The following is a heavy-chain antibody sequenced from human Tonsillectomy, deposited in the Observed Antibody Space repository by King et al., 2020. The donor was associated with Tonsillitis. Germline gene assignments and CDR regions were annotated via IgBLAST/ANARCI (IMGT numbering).Heavy chain of an antibody. D-gene: IGHD4-23*01. CDR2: IKSKNDGETT. Sequence: VQLVESGGGLLKPGESLRLSCVASGFTFNNDWMSWVRQAPGKGLEWVGRIKSKNDGETTDYGAPVKGRFTITRDDSKNTLYLHMNSLKTEDTAVYYCTTDVGNSIYFDNLGQGTLVTVSS. V-gene: IGHV3-15*01. CDR3: TTDVGNSIYFDN. J-gene: IGHJ4*02. CDR1: GFTFNNDW.